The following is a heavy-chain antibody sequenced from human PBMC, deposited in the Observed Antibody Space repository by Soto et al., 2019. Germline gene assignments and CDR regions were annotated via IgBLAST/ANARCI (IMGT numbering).Heavy chain of an antibody. Sequence: EVQLLESGGGLVKPGGSLRLSCAASGFTFSSYSMNWVRQAPGKGLEWVSSISSSSSYIYYADSVKGRFTISRDNAKNSLYLQMNSLRAEDTAVYYCARVIAVAGTVDYWGQGTLVTVSS. CDR2: ISSSSSYI. J-gene: IGHJ4*02. CDR3: ARVIAVAGTVDY. D-gene: IGHD6-19*01. V-gene: IGHV3-21*01. CDR1: GFTFSSYS.